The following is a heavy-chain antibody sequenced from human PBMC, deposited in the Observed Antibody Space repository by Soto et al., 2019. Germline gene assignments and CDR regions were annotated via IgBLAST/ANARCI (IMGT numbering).Heavy chain of an antibody. V-gene: IGHV3-23*01. Sequence: PGGSLRLSCAASGFTFSSYAMSWVRQAPGKGLEWVSAISGSGGSTYYADSVKGRFTISRDNSKNTLYLQMNSLRAEDTAVYYCAKGGVCTNGVCHDYYYYYMDVWGKGTTVTVSS. CDR1: GFTFSSYA. CDR2: ISGSGGST. D-gene: IGHD2-8*01. CDR3: AKGGVCTNGVCHDYYYYYMDV. J-gene: IGHJ6*03.